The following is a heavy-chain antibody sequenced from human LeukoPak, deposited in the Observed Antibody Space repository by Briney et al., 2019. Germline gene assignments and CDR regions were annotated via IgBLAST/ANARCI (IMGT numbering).Heavy chain of an antibody. CDR2: INHSGST. J-gene: IGHJ6*04. D-gene: IGHD1-7*01. Sequence: SETLSLTCAVYGGSFSGYYWSWIRQPPGKGLEWIGEINHSGSTNYNPSLKSRVTISVDTSKNQFSLKLSSVTAADTAVYYCARLTGTTDVWGKGTTVTVSS. CDR1: GGSFSGYY. V-gene: IGHV4-34*01. CDR3: ARLTGTTDV.